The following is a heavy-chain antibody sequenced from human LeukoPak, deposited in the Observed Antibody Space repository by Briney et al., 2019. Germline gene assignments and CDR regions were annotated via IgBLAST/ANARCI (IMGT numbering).Heavy chain of an antibody. CDR2: ISAYNGNT. CDR1: GYTFTSYG. CDR3: ARFDYGSGSYREFDY. Sequence: ASVKVSCKASGYTFTSYGISWVRQAPGQGLEWMGWISAYNGNTNYAQKLQGRVTMTTDTSTSTAYMELRSLRSDDTAVYYCARFDYGSGSYREFDYWGQGTLVTVSS. D-gene: IGHD3-10*01. V-gene: IGHV1-18*01. J-gene: IGHJ4*02.